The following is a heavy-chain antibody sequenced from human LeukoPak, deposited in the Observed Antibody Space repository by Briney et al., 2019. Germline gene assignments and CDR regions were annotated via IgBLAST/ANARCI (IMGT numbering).Heavy chain of an antibody. Sequence: PGGSLRLSCAASGFTFSTYWMSWVRQAPGKGLEWVANIKEDGSEKYYGDSVKGRFTISRDNAKNSLYLQMNSLRAEYTAVYYCARDSSGYQWGQGTLVTVSS. CDR1: GFTFSTYW. CDR3: ARDSSGYQ. J-gene: IGHJ4*02. V-gene: IGHV3-7*01. CDR2: IKEDGSEK. D-gene: IGHD3-22*01.